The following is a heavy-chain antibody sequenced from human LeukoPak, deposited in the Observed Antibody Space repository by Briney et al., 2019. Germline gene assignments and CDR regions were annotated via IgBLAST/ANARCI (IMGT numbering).Heavy chain of an antibody. CDR1: GFTFSSFA. V-gene: IGHV3-23*01. Sequence: GGSLRLSCAASGFTFSSFAMSWVRQAPRKGLEWVSSISGSGISTFYADSVKGRLTISRDNSKNTVYLQMNRLRAEDTAVYYCAKEASASAADYWGQGTLITVSS. J-gene: IGHJ4*02. CDR3: AKEASASAADY. CDR2: ISGSGIST. D-gene: IGHD2-2*01.